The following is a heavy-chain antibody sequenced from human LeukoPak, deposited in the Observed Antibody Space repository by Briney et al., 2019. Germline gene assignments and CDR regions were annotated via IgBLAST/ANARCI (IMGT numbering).Heavy chain of an antibody. CDR1: DDSISDYY. Sequence: SATLSLTCSVSDDSISDYYWCSIRQPPGRGLEWIGYTRYGGTTSQNPSLKSRVTMSVDTPKTRLSLRLTSVTAADTAVYYCARGSGIHAWNLQHWGQGILVTVSS. CDR3: ARGSGIHAWNLQH. D-gene: IGHD1-1*01. J-gene: IGHJ1*01. CDR2: TRYGGTT. V-gene: IGHV4-59*01.